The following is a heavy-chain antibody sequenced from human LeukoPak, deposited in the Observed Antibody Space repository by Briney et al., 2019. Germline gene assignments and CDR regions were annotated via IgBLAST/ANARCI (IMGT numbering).Heavy chain of an antibody. D-gene: IGHD5-24*01. V-gene: IGHV3-21*01. J-gene: IGHJ6*02. CDR1: GFTLRSYT. Sequence: GGSLRLSCAASGFTLRSYTMNWVRQAPGKGLEWVSSIGISSNKIYYADSVKGRFIISRDNAKNSLYLQMNSLRAEDTAVYYCARGRDGSKFGYYYYYGMDVWGQGTTVTVSS. CDR2: IGISSNKI. CDR3: ARGRDGSKFGYYYYYGMDV.